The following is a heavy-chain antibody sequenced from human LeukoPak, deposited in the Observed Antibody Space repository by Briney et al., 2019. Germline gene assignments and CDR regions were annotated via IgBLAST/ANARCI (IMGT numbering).Heavy chain of an antibody. CDR1: GFTFSIYS. CDR3: AREDASSWDY. CDR2: ISSSGSYI. V-gene: IGHV3-21*01. D-gene: IGHD6-13*01. J-gene: IGHJ4*02. Sequence: GGSLRLSCAASGFTFSIYSMDWVRQAPGKGLEWVSSISSSGSYIYYADSLKGRVTISRDNAKNSLYLQMNSLRAEDTAVYYCAREDASSWDYWGQGTLVSVSS.